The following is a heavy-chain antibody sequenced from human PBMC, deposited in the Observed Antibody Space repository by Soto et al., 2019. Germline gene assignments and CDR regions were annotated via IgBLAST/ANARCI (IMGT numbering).Heavy chain of an antibody. Sequence: QVHLVQSGTEVKEPGASVKVSCKASGYTFSRYGLTLVRRAPGQGLEWMGWINPYNGNINFAQNFQGTVTMTTDTSTSAAYMDLRSLRSEDTAVYYCARAGYSGSGSNYNAVHYYGMDVWGQGTTVTVSS. J-gene: IGHJ6*02. CDR3: ARAGYSGSGSNYNAVHYYGMDV. V-gene: IGHV1-18*01. CDR1: GYTFSRYG. D-gene: IGHD3-10*01. CDR2: INPYNGNI.